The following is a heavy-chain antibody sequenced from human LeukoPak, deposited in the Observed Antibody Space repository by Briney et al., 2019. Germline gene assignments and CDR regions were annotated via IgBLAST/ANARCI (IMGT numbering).Heavy chain of an antibody. D-gene: IGHD2-2*02. CDR1: GGSISSYY. CDR2: IYHSGST. CDR3: ARLYTTTFYFDY. V-gene: IGHV4-59*01. Sequence: KSSETLSLTCTVSGGSISSYYWSWIRQPPGKGLEWIGYIYHSGSTNYNPSLKSRVTISVDTSKNQFSLKLTSVTAADTAVYYCARLYTTTFYFDYWGQGTLVTVSS. J-gene: IGHJ4*02.